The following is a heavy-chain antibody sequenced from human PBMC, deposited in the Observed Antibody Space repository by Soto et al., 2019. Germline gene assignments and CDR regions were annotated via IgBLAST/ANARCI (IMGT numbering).Heavy chain of an antibody. Sequence: EVQLVESGGGLVQPGGSLRLSCAASGFTLGTYWMSWVRQAPGKGLEWVGNIKQDGSEKNYVDSVKGRFTISRDNGKNALYLQMSSLRAEDTAVYYCARTRIGGYSFDFWGQGTLITVSS. CDR2: IKQDGSEK. J-gene: IGHJ4*02. V-gene: IGHV3-7*05. CDR3: ARTRIGGYSFDF. D-gene: IGHD2-21*01. CDR1: GFTLGTYW.